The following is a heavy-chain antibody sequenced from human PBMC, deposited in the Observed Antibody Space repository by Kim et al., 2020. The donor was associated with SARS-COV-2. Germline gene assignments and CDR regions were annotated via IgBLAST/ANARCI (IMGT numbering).Heavy chain of an antibody. CDR2: ISWNSGSI. Sequence: GGSLRLSCAASGFTFDDYAMHWVRQAPGKGLEWVSGISWNSGSIGYADSVKGRFTISRDKAKNSLYLQMNSLRAEDTALYYCAKDIVYYDSSGLDYWGQG. V-gene: IGHV3-9*01. CDR3: AKDIVYYDSSGLDY. D-gene: IGHD3-22*01. J-gene: IGHJ4*02. CDR1: GFTFDDYA.